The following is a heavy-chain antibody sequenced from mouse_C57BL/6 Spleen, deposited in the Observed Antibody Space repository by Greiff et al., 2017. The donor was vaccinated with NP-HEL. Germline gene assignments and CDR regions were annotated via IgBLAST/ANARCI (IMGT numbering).Heavy chain of an antibody. CDR3: ARRGYGYDASYYLDY. Sequence: QVQLQQPGAELVKPGASVKMSCKASGYTFTSYWITWVKQRPGQGLEWIGDIYPGSGSTNYNEKFKSKATLTVDTSSSTAYMQLSSLTSEDSAVYYCARRGYGYDASYYLDYWGQGTTLTVSS. V-gene: IGHV1-55*01. D-gene: IGHD2-2*01. CDR1: GYTFTSYW. CDR2: IYPGSGST. J-gene: IGHJ2*01.